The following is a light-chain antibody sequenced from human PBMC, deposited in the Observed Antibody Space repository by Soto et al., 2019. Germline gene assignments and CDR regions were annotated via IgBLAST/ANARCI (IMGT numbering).Light chain of an antibody. V-gene: IGKV3-20*01. CDR1: QSVSSNY. CDR3: QKYGRSHLYT. Sequence: EIVLTQSPGTLSLSPGQRATLSCRASQSVSSNYLAWYQQKPGQAPRLLIYGASGRATGIPDRFSGSGSGTDFTLIISRLEPEDFAVYYWQKYGRSHLYTFGQGTKLEI. CDR2: GAS. J-gene: IGKJ2*01.